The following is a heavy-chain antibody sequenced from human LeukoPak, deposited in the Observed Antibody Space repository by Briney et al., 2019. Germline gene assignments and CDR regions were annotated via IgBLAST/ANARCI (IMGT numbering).Heavy chain of an antibody. CDR2: IKHDGSEN. CDR3: ATDLGSSRPNF. J-gene: IGHJ4*02. Sequence: GGSLRLSCAASGFSFSTYWMTWVRQAPGKGLERVANIKHDGSENYYVDSARGRFTISRDNAKNSLHLQMNSLTAEDTAVYYCATDLGSSRPNFWGQGILVTVSS. V-gene: IGHV3-7*01. D-gene: IGHD6-13*01. CDR1: GFSFSTYW.